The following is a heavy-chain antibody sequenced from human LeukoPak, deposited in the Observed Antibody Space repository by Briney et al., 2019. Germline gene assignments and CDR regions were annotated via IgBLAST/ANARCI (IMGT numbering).Heavy chain of an antibody. J-gene: IGHJ4*02. V-gene: IGHV1-69-2*01. CDR2: VDPEDGET. D-gene: IGHD6-13*01. Sequence: ASVKVSCKVSGYTFTDYYMHWVQQAPGKGLEWRGLVDPEDGETIYAEKFQGRVTITADTSTDTAYMELSSLRSEDTAVYYCATDLEIAAAGNFDYWGQGTLVTVSS. CDR1: GYTFTDYY. CDR3: ATDLEIAAAGNFDY.